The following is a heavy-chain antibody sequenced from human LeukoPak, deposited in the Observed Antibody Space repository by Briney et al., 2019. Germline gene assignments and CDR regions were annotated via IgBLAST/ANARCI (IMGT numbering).Heavy chain of an antibody. CDR2: IIPIFGTA. V-gene: IGHV1-69*06. D-gene: IGHD2-15*01. J-gene: IGHJ4*02. CDR1: GGTFSSYA. CDR3: ARGSSGGNQKLDY. Sequence: SVKVSCKASGGTFSSYAISWVRQAPRQGLEWMGGIIPIFGTANYAQKFQGRVTITADKSTSTAYMELSSLRSEDTAVYYCARGSSGGNQKLDYWGQGTLVTVSS.